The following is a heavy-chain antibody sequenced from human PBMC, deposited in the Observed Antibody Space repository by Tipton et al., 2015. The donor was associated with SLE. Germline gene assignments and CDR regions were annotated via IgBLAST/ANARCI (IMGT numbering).Heavy chain of an antibody. D-gene: IGHD4-17*01. J-gene: IGHJ4*02. CDR3: AGRAPDYVAGNDY. Sequence: SLRLSCAASGFTVNTNHMSWVRQAPGKGLEWVSVVYSGGVTYYADSVKGRFTMSRDNSKNTVYLQMNSLRAEDTAVYYCAGRAPDYVAGNDYWGQGTLVTVSS. V-gene: IGHV3-66*01. CDR1: GFTVNTNH. CDR2: VYSGGVT.